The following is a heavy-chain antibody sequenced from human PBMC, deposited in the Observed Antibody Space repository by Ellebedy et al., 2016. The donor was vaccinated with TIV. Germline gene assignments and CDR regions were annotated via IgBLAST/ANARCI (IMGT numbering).Heavy chain of an antibody. J-gene: IGHJ5*02. CDR3: AKVESITMVRGVMAP. CDR2: ISGSGGGT. D-gene: IGHD3-10*01. V-gene: IGHV3-23*01. Sequence: PGGSLRLSCAASGLTFTNAWMIWVRQAPGKGLEWVSAISGSGGGTFYADSVKGRLTISRDNSKNTLYLQMNSLRAEDTAEYYCAKVESITMVRGVMAPWGQGTLVTVSS. CDR1: GLTFTNAW.